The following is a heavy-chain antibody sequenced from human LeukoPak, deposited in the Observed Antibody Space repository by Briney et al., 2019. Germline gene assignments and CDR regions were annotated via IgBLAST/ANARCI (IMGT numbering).Heavy chain of an antibody. CDR1: GYSFKHYW. Sequence: GESVKISCKASGYSFKHYWIGWVRQMPGRGLEWMGIIYPGDSDTRYSPSFQGHVTISVDKSISTAYLQWNSLKASDTAMYYCARPNGWVDYWGQGTLVTVSS. D-gene: IGHD6-19*01. CDR3: ARPNGWVDY. J-gene: IGHJ4*02. CDR2: IYPGDSDT. V-gene: IGHV5-51*01.